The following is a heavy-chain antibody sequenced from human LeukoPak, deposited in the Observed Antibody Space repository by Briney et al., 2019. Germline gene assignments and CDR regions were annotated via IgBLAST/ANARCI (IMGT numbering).Heavy chain of an antibody. CDR2: THYSGST. Sequence: SETLSLTCTVSGGSISSYYWSWLRQPPGKGLEYIGYTHYSGSTNYNPSLKSRVTISLDTSGKQFSLKLSSVTAADTAVYYCASGYCGGACQLGGVDMWGQGTMVTVSS. V-gene: IGHV4-59*01. J-gene: IGHJ3*02. D-gene: IGHD2-21*02. CDR1: GGSISSYY. CDR3: ASGYCGGACQLGGVDM.